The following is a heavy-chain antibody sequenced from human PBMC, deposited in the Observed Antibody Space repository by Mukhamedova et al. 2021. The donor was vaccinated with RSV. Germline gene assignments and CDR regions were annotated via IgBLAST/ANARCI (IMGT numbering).Heavy chain of an antibody. CDR2: IKQDGSEG. CDR3: ARRRDGFTALRY. V-gene: IGHV3-7*01. J-gene: IGHJ4*02. D-gene: IGHD5-24*01. Sequence: VRQAPGKGLQWVADIKQDGSEGYYVDSVKGRFTISRDNAKNSLCLQMNSLRAEDTAVYYCARRRDGFTALRYLGQGTLVTVSS.